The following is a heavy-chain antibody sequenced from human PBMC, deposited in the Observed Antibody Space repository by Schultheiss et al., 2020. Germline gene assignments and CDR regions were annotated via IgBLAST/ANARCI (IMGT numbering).Heavy chain of an antibody. Sequence: SLRLSCAASGFTFSSYAMHWVRQAPGKGLEWVAVISYDGSNKYYADSVKGRFTISRDNSKNTLYLQMNSLRAEDTAVYYCARDQREVMITFGGVIPSYYFDYWGQGTLVTVSS. V-gene: IGHV3-30*04. D-gene: IGHD3-16*02. CDR1: GFTFSSYA. J-gene: IGHJ4*02. CDR2: ISYDGSNK. CDR3: ARDQREVMITFGGVIPSYYFDY.